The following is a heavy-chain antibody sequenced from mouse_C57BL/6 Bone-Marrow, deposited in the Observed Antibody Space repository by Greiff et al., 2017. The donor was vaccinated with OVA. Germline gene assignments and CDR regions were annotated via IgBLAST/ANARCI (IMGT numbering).Heavy chain of an antibody. CDR1: GYAFSSSW. Sequence: QVQLQQSGPELVKPGASVKISCKASGYAFSSSWMNWVKQRPGKGLEWIGRIYPGDGDTNYNGKFKGKATLTADKSSSTAYMQLSSLTSEDSAVYCCARANWSYYYAMDYWGQGTSVTVSS. CDR2: IYPGDGDT. V-gene: IGHV1-82*01. D-gene: IGHD4-1*01. J-gene: IGHJ4*01. CDR3: ARANWSYYYAMDY.